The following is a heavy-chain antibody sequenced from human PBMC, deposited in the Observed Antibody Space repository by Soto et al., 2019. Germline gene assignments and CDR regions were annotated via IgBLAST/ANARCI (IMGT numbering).Heavy chain of an antibody. CDR3: ASVSNDTASTDI. Sequence: WVAVISYDGKNKYYADSVRGRFTISRDNSKNTLSLQLNSLRPEDRAVYYCASVSNDTASTDI. D-gene: IGHD2-8*01. J-gene: IGHJ3*02. V-gene: IGHV3-30*01. CDR2: ISYDGKNK.